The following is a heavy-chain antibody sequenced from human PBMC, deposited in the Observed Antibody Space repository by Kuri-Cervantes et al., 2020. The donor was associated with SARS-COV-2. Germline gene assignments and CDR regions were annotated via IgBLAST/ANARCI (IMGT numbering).Heavy chain of an antibody. Sequence: SVKVSCKASGGTFSSYAISWVRQAPGQGLEWMGGIIPILGIANYAQKFQGRVTITADTSTITAYMVLSSLRSEDTSVYYTARDHNVDYGLGGFDSWGQGTLVTVSS. CDR1: GGTFSSYA. V-gene: IGHV1-69*10. D-gene: IGHD4-17*01. CDR2: IIPILGIA. CDR3: ARDHNVDYGLGGFDS. J-gene: IGHJ5*01.